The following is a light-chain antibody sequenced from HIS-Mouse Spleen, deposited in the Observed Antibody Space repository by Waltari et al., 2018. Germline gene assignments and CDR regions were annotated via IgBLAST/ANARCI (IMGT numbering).Light chain of an antibody. CDR3: AAWDDSLSGPV. CDR2: RNN. Sequence: QSVLTQPPSASGTPGQRVTISCSGSRSNLGSNYVYWYQQLPGTAPTLLIYRNNQRPSGVPDRFSGSKSGTSASLAISGLRSEDEADYYCAAWDDSLSGPVFGGGTKLTVL. V-gene: IGLV1-47*01. J-gene: IGLJ3*02. CDR1: RSNLGSNY.